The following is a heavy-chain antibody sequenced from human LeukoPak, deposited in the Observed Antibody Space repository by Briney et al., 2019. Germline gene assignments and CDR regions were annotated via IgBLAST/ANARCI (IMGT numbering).Heavy chain of an antibody. CDR2: IYYSGST. J-gene: IGHJ5*02. CDR3: ARGKHYYGSGSLSEA. CDR1: GGSISSYY. V-gene: IGHV4-59*01. Sequence: SETLSLTCTVSGGSISSYYWSWIRQPPGKGLEWIGYIYYSGSTNYNPSLKSRVTISVDTSKNQFSLKLSPVTAADTAVYYCARGKHYYGSGSLSEAWGQGTLVTVSS. D-gene: IGHD3-10*01.